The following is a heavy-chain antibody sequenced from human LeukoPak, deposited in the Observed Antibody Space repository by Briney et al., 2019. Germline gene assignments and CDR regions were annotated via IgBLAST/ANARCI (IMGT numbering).Heavy chain of an antibody. Sequence: GESLKISCKGSGYSFTSHWIGWVRQMPGKGLGSMWVIYPGDSDTRYSPSFQGQVIISADKSISTAYLQWSSLKASDTAMYYCARLPYCGGDCYPNWFDPWGQGTLVTVSS. J-gene: IGHJ5*02. D-gene: IGHD2-21*02. CDR3: ARLPYCGGDCYPNWFDP. V-gene: IGHV5-51*01. CDR2: IYPGDSDT. CDR1: GYSFTSHW.